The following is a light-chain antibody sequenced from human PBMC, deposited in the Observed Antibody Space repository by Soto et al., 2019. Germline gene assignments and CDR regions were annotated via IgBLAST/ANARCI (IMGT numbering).Light chain of an antibody. V-gene: IGKV3-20*01. CDR3: QQYGSSPCT. J-gene: IGKJ2*02. CDR1: QTVSSSY. CDR2: GAS. Sequence: EIVLTQSPGTLSLSPGERATLSCRASQTVSSSYLAWYRQKPGQAPRLLIYGASSRATGIPDRVSGSGSGTDFTLTISRLEPEDFAVYYCQQYGSSPCTCGQGTKLEIK.